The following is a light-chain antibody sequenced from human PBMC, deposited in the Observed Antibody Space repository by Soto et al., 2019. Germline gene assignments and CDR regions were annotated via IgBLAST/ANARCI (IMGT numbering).Light chain of an antibody. Sequence: DIQMTQSPSTLSASVGDRVTITCRASQSISSWLAWYQQKPGKAPKLLNYKASSLESGVPSRFSGSGSGTEFTLTISSLQPDDFATYYCQQYNSYPFGQGTKVEIK. V-gene: IGKV1-5*03. CDR2: KAS. CDR1: QSISSW. CDR3: QQYNSYP. J-gene: IGKJ1*01.